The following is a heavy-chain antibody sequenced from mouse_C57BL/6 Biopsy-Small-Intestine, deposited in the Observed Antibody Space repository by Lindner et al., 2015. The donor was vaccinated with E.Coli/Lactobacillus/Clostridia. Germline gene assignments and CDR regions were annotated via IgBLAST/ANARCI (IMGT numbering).Heavy chain of an antibody. J-gene: IGHJ1*01. CDR1: GYTFTDYY. Sequence: SVKVSCKVSGYTFTDYYMHWVRQAPGQGLEWMGIINPNIITTTYAQKFQGRVTMTRDTSTSTVYMEVSSLRSEDTAIYYCAREAVLYGMDVWGQGTTVTVSS. D-gene: IGHD1-1*01. CDR2: INPNIITT. V-gene: IGHV1-18*01. CDR3: AREAVLYGMDV.